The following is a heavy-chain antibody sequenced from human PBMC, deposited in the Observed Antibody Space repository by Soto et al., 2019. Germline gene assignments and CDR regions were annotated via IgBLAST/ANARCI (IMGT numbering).Heavy chain of an antibody. CDR3: ARISHPFTYYHFWSRPGWSER. J-gene: IGHJ5*02. Sequence: AETLSLTCAVYGGSFSGYYWSWIRQPPGKGLEWIGEINHSVSTNYNPSLKSRVTISVDTSKNQFSLKLSSVTAADTAVYYCARISHPFTYYHFWSRPGWSERWGKGTLLTTSA. D-gene: IGHD3-3*01. V-gene: IGHV4-34*01. CDR2: INHSVST. CDR1: GGSFSGYY.